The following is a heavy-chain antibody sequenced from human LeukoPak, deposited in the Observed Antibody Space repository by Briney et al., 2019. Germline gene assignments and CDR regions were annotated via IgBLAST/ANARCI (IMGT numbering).Heavy chain of an antibody. J-gene: IGHJ4*02. CDR1: GGSISSSSYY. D-gene: IGHD3-22*01. CDR2: IYYSGST. V-gene: IGHV4-39*07. CDR3: ARAGRYYDSSGYHFEAAGFDY. Sequence: SETLSLTCTVSGGSISSSSYYWGWIRQPPGKGLEWIGSIYYSGSTYYNPSLKSRVTISVDTSKNQFSLKLSSVTAADTAVYYCARAGRYYDSSGYHFEAAGFDYWGQGTLVTVSS.